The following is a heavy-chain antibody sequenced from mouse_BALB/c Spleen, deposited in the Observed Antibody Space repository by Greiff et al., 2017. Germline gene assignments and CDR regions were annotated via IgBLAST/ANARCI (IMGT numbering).Heavy chain of an antibody. Sequence: EVLLVESGAELVRSGASVKLSCTASGFNIKDYYMHWVKQRPEQGLEWIGWIDPENGDTEYAPKFQGKATMTADTSSNTAYLQLSSLTSEDTAVDSCYSAMITTGGSAMDYWGQGTSVTVSS. D-gene: IGHD2-4*01. V-gene: IGHV14-4*02. CDR3: YSAMITTGGSAMDY. CDR1: GFNIKDYY. J-gene: IGHJ4*01. CDR2: IDPENGDT.